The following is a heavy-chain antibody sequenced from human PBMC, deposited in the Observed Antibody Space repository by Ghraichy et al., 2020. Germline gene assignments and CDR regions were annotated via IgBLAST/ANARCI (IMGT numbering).Heavy chain of an antibody. Sequence: SETLSLTCAVYGGSFSGYYWSWIRQPPGKGLEWIGEINHSGSTNYNPSLKSRVTISVDTSKNQFSLKLSSVTAADTAVYYCARGNYYGSGKFDPWGQGTLVTVSS. CDR3: ARGNYYGSGKFDP. D-gene: IGHD3-10*01. V-gene: IGHV4-34*01. J-gene: IGHJ5*02. CDR1: GGSFSGYY. CDR2: INHSGST.